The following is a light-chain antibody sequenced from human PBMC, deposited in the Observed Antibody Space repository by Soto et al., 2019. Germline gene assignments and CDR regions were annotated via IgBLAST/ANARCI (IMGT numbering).Light chain of an antibody. CDR1: QNVGSRY. Sequence: EIVLTQSPGTLSLSPGERATLSCRASQNVGSRYLAWYQQKPGQAPRRLIYGTSNRATGIPDRFSGSGSGTDFSLTLSSLEPGDLAVYYCQQYGSSPRTFGQGTKVEIK. J-gene: IGKJ1*01. V-gene: IGKV3-20*01. CDR3: QQYGSSPRT. CDR2: GTS.